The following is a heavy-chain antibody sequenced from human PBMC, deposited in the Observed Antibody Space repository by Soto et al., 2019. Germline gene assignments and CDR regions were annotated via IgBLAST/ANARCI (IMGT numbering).Heavy chain of an antibody. Sequence: EVQLLQSGGGLVQPGGSLRLSCAASGFKFSNFAMRWIRQAPGKGLEWVSGINGGGGQTDYADSVKGRFTIPRDNAKNTRYLKMSSRRAEDPAVYYCAEAHWVYSSTWFFYDYWGQGSLVTVS. D-gene: IGHD2-2*01. CDR2: INGGGGQT. J-gene: IGHJ4*02. CDR1: GFKFSNFA. V-gene: IGHV3-23*01. CDR3: AEAHWVYSSTWFFYDY.